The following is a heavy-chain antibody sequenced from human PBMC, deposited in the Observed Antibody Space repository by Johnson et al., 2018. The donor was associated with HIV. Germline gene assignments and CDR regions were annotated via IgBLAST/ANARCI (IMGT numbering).Heavy chain of an antibody. Sequence: VQLVESGGGLVQPGRSLRLSCAASGFTFDDYAMHWVRQAPGKGLEWVSYISSSGSTIYYADSVKGRFTISRDNAKNSLYLQMNSLRAEDTAVYYCARGTPWDAFDIWGQGTMVTVSS. CDR2: ISSSGSTI. CDR3: ARGTPWDAFDI. J-gene: IGHJ3*02. CDR1: GFTFDDYA. V-gene: IGHV3-48*03.